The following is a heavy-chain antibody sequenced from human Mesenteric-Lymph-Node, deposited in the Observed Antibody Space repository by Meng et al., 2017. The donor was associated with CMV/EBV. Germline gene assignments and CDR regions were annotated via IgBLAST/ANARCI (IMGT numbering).Heavy chain of an antibody. V-gene: IGHV1-2*06. CDR3: ARDIAGYNWFDP. CDR2: ISPNSGAT. Sequence: CKASGYTFTGYPVHGLRQAPGQGLEWMGRISPNSGATDYAQNFQGRVTLTRDTSISTAYMELSSLRSDDTAVYYCARDIAGYNWFDPWGQGTLVTVSS. CDR1: GYTFTGYP. J-gene: IGHJ5*02. D-gene: IGHD2-15*01.